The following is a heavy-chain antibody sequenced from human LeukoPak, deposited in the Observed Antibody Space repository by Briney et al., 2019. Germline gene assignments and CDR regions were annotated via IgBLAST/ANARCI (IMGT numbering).Heavy chain of an antibody. CDR1: GFTFSNYG. Sequence: GGSLRLSCAASGFTFSNYGMHWVREAPGKGLEWVTFIRYDGSNKYYADSVKGGLTISGDNYEKRVYMQMNSLRVEDTAVYYCAKEGTVTPIDYWGQGTLVTVSS. CDR2: IRYDGSNK. V-gene: IGHV3-30*02. D-gene: IGHD4-17*01. CDR3: AKEGTVTPIDY. J-gene: IGHJ4*02.